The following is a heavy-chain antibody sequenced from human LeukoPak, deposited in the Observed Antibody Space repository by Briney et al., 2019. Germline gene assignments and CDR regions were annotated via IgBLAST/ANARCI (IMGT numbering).Heavy chain of an antibody. CDR3: ARGYCSGGSCYGFDY. CDR1: GGSISSGGYY. D-gene: IGHD2-15*01. J-gene: IGHJ4*02. V-gene: IGHV4-31*03. Sequence: SETLSLTCTVSGGSISSGGYYWSWIRQHPGKGLEWIGYIYYSGSTYYNPSLKSRVTISVDTSKNQFSLKLSSVTAADTAAYYCARGYCSGGSCYGFDYWGQGTLVTVSS. CDR2: IYYSGST.